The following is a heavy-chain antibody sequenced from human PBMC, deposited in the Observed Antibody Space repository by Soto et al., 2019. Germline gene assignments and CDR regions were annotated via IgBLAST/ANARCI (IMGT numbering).Heavy chain of an antibody. CDR1: GGSISSYY. J-gene: IGHJ4*02. Sequence: QVQLQESGPGLVKPSETLSLTCTVSGGSISSYYWSWIRQPPGTGLEWIGYIYYSGSTNYNPSLKSRVTRSVDTSKNQFSLKLSSVTAADKAVYYCARRYGSCFDYWGKGTLVTVSS. CDR2: IYYSGST. D-gene: IGHD5-18*01. V-gene: IGHV4-59*08. CDR3: ARRYGSCFDY.